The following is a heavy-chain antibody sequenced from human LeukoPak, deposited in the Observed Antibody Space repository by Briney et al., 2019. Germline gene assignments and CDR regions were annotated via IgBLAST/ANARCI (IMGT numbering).Heavy chain of an antibody. V-gene: IGHV3-7*01. D-gene: IGHD3-22*01. CDR1: EFTFNNYW. CDR3: ARDRGYYVFDY. J-gene: IGHJ4*02. CDR2: VKPDGSEK. Sequence: GGSLRLSCAASEFTFNNYWMTWVRQAPGKGLEWVAHVKPDGSEKSYVDSVKGRFTISRDNAQNSLYLQMNSLRAEDTAVYYCARDRGYYVFDYWGQGTLVTVSS.